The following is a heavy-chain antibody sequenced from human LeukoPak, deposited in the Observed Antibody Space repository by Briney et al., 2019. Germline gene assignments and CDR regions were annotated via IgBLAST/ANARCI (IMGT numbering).Heavy chain of an antibody. D-gene: IGHD2-2*01. V-gene: IGHV1-18*01. Sequence: VASVKVSCKASGYTFTSYGISWVRQAPGQGLEWMGWISAYNGNTNYAQKLQGRVTMTTDTSTSTAYMELRSLRSDDTAVYYCARRLGYCSSTSCYVGSYWFDPWGQGTLVTVSS. CDR2: ISAYNGNT. CDR1: GYTFTSYG. CDR3: ARRLGYCSSTSCYVGSYWFDP. J-gene: IGHJ5*02.